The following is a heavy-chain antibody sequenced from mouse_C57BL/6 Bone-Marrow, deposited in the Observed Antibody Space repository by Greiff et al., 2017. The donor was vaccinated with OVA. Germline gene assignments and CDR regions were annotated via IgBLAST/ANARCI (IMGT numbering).Heavy chain of an antibody. CDR2: INPSSGYT. Sequence: VNVVESGAELAKPGASVKLSCKASGYTFTSYWMHWVKQRPGQGLEWIGYINPSSGYTKYNQKFKAKATLTVDKSSSTAYMQLKSLTSEDSAVYYCARFTTVVARYWYFDVWGTGTTVTVSS. CDR1: GYTFTSYW. D-gene: IGHD1-1*01. V-gene: IGHV1-7*01. J-gene: IGHJ1*03. CDR3: ARFTTVVARYWYFDV.